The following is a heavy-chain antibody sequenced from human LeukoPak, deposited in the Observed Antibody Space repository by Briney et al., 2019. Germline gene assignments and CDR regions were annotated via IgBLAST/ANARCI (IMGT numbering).Heavy chain of an antibody. Sequence: GGSLRLSCAASGFTFSSYAMSWVRQAPGKGLEWVSAISGSGGSAYYADSVKGRFTISRDNSKNTLYLQMNSLRAEDTAVYYCAKAHSGYGNYFDYWGQGTLVTVSS. D-gene: IGHD3-22*01. CDR1: GFTFSSYA. CDR2: ISGSGGSA. CDR3: AKAHSGYGNYFDY. V-gene: IGHV3-23*01. J-gene: IGHJ4*02.